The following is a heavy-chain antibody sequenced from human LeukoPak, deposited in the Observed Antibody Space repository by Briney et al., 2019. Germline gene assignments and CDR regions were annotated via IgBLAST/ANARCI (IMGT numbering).Heavy chain of an antibody. CDR1: GHTFTGYF. CDR2: INPNSGDV. Sequence: ASVKVSCKASGHTFTGYFLHWVRQAPGPGLEWMGWINPNSGDVNYAQKFQDRVTMTRDTSITTAYMELSRLRSDDTAVYYCARGPFRNVDIAMVASRFDPWGQGTLVTVSS. D-gene: IGHD5-18*01. J-gene: IGHJ5*02. CDR3: ARGPFRNVDIAMVASRFDP. V-gene: IGHV1-2*02.